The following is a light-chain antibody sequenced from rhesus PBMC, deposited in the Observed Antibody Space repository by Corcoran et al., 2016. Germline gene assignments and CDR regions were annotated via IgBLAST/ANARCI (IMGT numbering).Light chain of an antibody. CDR2: RTS. Sequence: DIQMTQSLSSLSASVGDRVIITCRASQAITISFNWYQQRQGKPPKRLIYRTSRLESGVPPRFNGSGAETEMTLGISNLEPGDVGVCFCRQGSDWPQYGFGQGTKLEI. CDR1: QAITIS. V-gene: IGKV1-43*02. CDR3: RQGSDWPQYG. J-gene: IGKJ2*01.